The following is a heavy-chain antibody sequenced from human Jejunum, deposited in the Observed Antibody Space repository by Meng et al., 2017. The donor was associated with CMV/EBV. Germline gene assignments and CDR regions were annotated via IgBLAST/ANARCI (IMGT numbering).Heavy chain of an antibody. D-gene: IGHD3-3*01. V-gene: IGHV2-5*01. Sequence: LRHSGVDVGWIRQPPGKALEWLAVISWNDDRRFSPSLKSRLTISKDTSKNQVFLTMNNMDPVDTATYYCAYSPNYDFWSGRPGYFQHWGQGTLVTVSS. J-gene: IGHJ1*01. CDR3: AYSPNYDFWSGRPGYFQH. CDR1: LRHSGVD. CDR2: ISWNDDR.